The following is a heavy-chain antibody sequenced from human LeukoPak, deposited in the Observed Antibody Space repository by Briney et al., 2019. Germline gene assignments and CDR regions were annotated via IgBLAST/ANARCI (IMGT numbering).Heavy chain of an antibody. CDR2: IYYSGST. D-gene: IGHD6-19*01. Sequence: SETLSLTCTVSGGPISSYYWSWIRQPPGKGLEWIGYIYYSGSTNYNPSLKSRVTISVDTSKNQFSLKLSSVTAADTAVYYCARGVYSSGWYVYWGQGTLVTVSS. V-gene: IGHV4-59*12. CDR3: ARGVYSSGWYVY. CDR1: GGPISSYY. J-gene: IGHJ4*02.